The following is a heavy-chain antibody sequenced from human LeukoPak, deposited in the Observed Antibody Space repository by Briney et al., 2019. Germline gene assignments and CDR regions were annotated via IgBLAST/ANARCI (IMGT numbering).Heavy chain of an antibody. CDR3: ARTPNYGDHVWFYDY. J-gene: IGHJ4*02. CDR1: GSSISSYY. Sequence: SETLSLTCTVSGSSISSYYWSWIRQPPGKGLEWIGYIYYSGSTNYNPSLKSRVTISVDTSKNQFSLKLSSVTAADTAVYYCARTPNYGDHVWFYDYWGQGTLVTVSS. V-gene: IGHV4-59*01. CDR2: IYYSGST. D-gene: IGHD4-17*01.